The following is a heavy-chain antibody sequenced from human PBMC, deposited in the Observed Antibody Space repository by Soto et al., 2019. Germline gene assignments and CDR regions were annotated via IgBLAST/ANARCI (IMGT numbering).Heavy chain of an antibody. Sequence: EVQLLESGGGLVQPGGSLRLSCAASGFTFTSYAMSWVRQAPGKGLEWVSAISGSGGSTYYADSVKGRFTISRDNSNNTLYLQMKSLRAEDTAVYYCAREGGGFYYYYYMDVWGKGTTVTVSS. CDR1: GFTFTSYA. D-gene: IGHD3-16*01. V-gene: IGHV3-23*01. CDR3: AREGGGFYYYYYMDV. J-gene: IGHJ6*03. CDR2: ISGSGGST.